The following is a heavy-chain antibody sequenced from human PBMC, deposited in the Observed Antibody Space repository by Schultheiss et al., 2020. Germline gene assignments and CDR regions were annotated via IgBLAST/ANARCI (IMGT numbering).Heavy chain of an antibody. V-gene: IGHV3-21*01. CDR2: ISSSSSYI. CDR3: ARRVVVAATHYYYGMDV. CDR1: GFTFSSYS. D-gene: IGHD2-15*01. Sequence: GGSLRLSCAASGFTFSSYSMNWVRQAPGKGLEWVSSISSSSSYIYYADSVKGRFTISRDNAKNSLYLQMNSLRAEDTAVYYCARRVVVAATHYYYGMDVWGQGTTVTVSS. J-gene: IGHJ6*02.